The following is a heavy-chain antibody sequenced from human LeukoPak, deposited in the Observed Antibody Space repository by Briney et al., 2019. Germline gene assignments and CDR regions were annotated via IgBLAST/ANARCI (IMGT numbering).Heavy chain of an antibody. J-gene: IGHJ4*02. CDR1: GFTFGDYA. CDR3: SMIVVVIKGGFDY. V-gene: IGHV3-49*03. D-gene: IGHD3-22*01. CDR2: IRSKAYGGTT. Sequence: GGSLGLSCTASGFTFGDYAMSWFRQAPGKGLEWVGFIRSKAYGGTTEYAASVKGRFTISRDDSKSIAYLQMNSLKTEDTAVYYCSMIVVVIKGGFDYWGQGTLVTVSS.